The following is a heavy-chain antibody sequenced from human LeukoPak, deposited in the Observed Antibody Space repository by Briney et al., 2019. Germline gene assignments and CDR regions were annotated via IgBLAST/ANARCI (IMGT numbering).Heavy chain of an antibody. D-gene: IGHD2-15*01. CDR1: GDSISSGGHY. CDR3: ARDCSAGSCSIGIFDF. V-gene: IGHV4-31*03. Sequence: SQTLSLTCTVSGDSISSGGHYWSWIRQHPGKGLEWIGYISHSGSTSYSPSLKSRATISVDTSKNQFSLKLSSVTVADTAVYFCARDCSAGSCSIGIFDFWGQGTLVSVPS. CDR2: ISHSGST. J-gene: IGHJ4*02.